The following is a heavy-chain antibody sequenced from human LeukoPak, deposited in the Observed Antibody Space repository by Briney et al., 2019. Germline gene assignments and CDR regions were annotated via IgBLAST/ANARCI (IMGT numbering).Heavy chain of an antibody. J-gene: IGHJ4*02. CDR2: IYTSGST. Sequence: SETLSLTCTVSGGSISSYYWSWIRQPAGKGLEWIGRIYTSGSTNYNPSLKSRVTMSVDTSKNQFSLKLSSVTAADTAVYYCARGITYCDILTGFDYWGQGTLVTVSS. D-gene: IGHD3-9*01. V-gene: IGHV4-4*07. CDR1: GGSISSYY. CDR3: ARGITYCDILTGFDY.